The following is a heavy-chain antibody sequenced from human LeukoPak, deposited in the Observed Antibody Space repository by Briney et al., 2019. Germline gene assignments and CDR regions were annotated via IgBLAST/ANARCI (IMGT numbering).Heavy chain of an antibody. V-gene: IGHV3-9*01. CDR1: GFTFDDYA. J-gene: IGHJ4*02. CDR2: TSWNSGSI. CDR3: AKGGDFWSGYYLDY. D-gene: IGHD3-3*01. Sequence: SLRLSCAASGFTFDDYAMHWVRQAPGKGLEWVSGTSWNSGSIGYADSVKGRFTISRDNAKNSLYLQMNSLRAEDTALYYCAKGGDFWSGYYLDYWGQGTLVTVSS.